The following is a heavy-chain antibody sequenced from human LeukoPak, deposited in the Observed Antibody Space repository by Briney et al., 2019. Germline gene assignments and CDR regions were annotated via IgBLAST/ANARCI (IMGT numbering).Heavy chain of an antibody. CDR2: INHSGST. V-gene: IGHV4-34*01. Sequence: SETLSLTCTVSGGSISNYQWSWIRQPPGKGLEWIGEINHSGSTNYNPSLKSRVTISVDTSKNQFSLKLSSVTAADTAVYYCARRAVIGLHSCDYWGQGTLVTVSS. D-gene: IGHD3-22*01. CDR3: ARRAVIGLHSCDY. J-gene: IGHJ4*02. CDR1: GGSISNYQ.